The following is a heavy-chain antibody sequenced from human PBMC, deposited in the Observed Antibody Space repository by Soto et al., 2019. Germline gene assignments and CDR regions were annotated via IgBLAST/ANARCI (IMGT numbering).Heavy chain of an antibody. CDR2: IIPILGIA. V-gene: IGHV1-69*02. Sequence: GASVKVSCKASGGTFSSYTISWVRQAPGQGLEWMGRIIPILGIANYAQKFQGRVTITADKSTSTAYMELSSLRSEDTAVYYCARARCSGGSCYQDYWGQGTLVTVSS. J-gene: IGHJ4*02. CDR3: ARARCSGGSCYQDY. D-gene: IGHD2-15*01. CDR1: GGTFSSYT.